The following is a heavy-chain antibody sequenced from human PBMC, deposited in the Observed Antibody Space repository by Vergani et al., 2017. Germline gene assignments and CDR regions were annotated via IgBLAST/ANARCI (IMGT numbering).Heavy chain of an antibody. Sequence: DVQLVQSGAEVKKPGESLKISCKGSGYSFTSYWIGWVRQMPGKGLEWMGIIYPGDSDTRYSPSFQGQVTISADKSISTAYLQWSSLKASDTAMYYCARXNGAPSSGWRHYYYYMDVWGKGTTVTVSS. CDR3: ARXNGAPSSGWRHYYYYMDV. J-gene: IGHJ6*03. CDR1: GYSFTSYW. V-gene: IGHV5-51*01. CDR2: IYPGDSDT. D-gene: IGHD6-19*01.